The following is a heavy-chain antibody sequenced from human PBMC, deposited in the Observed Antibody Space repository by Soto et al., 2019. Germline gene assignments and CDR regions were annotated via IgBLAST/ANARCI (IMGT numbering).Heavy chain of an antibody. Sequence: QVQLVQSGAEVKKPGASVKVSCKASGYTFTSYAMHWVRQAPGQRLEWMGWINAGNGNTKYSQKFQGRVTITGDTSASTAYMELSSMRSEDTAVYYCARDPDDYGEYGPDYYYYYMDVWGKGATVTVS. J-gene: IGHJ6*03. V-gene: IGHV1-3*01. CDR3: ARDPDDYGEYGPDYYYYYMDV. CDR1: GYTFTSYA. D-gene: IGHD4-17*01. CDR2: INAGNGNT.